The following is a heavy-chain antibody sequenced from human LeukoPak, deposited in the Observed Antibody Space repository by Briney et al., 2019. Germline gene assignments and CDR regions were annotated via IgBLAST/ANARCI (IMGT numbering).Heavy chain of an antibody. J-gene: IGHJ4*02. Sequence: GGSLRLSCAASGITFSSYSMNWVRQAPGKGLEWVSYISTSGSTLHYADSVKGRFTVSRDNANNSLYLQMNSLRAEDTAVYYCAREHGNYLRHWGQGTLVAVSS. CDR2: ISTSGSTL. CDR1: GITFSSYS. CDR3: AREHGNYLRH. D-gene: IGHD1-7*01. V-gene: IGHV3-48*01.